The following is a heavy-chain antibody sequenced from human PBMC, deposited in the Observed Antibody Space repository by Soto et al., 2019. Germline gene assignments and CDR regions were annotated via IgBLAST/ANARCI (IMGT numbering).Heavy chain of an antibody. CDR2: IYRGGDT. Sequence: GGSLRLSCAVSGFTVSYNYMNWVRQSPGKGLEWVSVIYRGGDTFYADSVKGRFTISRDNSKNTLYLQMNSLRAEDTAVYYCARGMYGSGSYYIGDAFDMWGQGTMVTVSS. CDR3: ARGMYGSGSYYIGDAFDM. V-gene: IGHV3-53*01. CDR1: GFTVSYNY. D-gene: IGHD3-10*01. J-gene: IGHJ3*02.